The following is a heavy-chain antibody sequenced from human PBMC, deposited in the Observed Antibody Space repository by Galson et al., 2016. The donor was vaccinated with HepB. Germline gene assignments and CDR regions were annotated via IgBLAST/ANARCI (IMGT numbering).Heavy chain of an antibody. CDR2: IFHSGRV. Sequence: TLSLTCAVSGVSITSNDWWSWVRQPPGQGLEWIGQIFHSGRVNYTPSLASRVTISIDTSNNHFSLRLTSVTAADTALYYCARQYWGGPSDYWGQGALVTVSS. D-gene: IGHD2/OR15-2a*01. CDR1: GVSITSNDW. J-gene: IGHJ4*02. V-gene: IGHV4-4*02. CDR3: ARQYWGGPSDY.